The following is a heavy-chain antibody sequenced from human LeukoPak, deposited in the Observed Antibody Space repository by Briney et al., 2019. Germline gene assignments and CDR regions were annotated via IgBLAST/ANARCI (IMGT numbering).Heavy chain of an antibody. V-gene: IGHV3-21*01. CDR1: GFTFSSYS. Sequence: GGSLRLSCAASGFTFSSYSMNWVRQAPGKGLEWVSSISSSSSYIYYADSVKGRFTISRDNAKNSLYLQMNSLRAEDTAVYYCVCGAIFGVEPTDYWGQGTLVTVSS. CDR3: VCGAIFGVEPTDY. CDR2: ISSSSSYI. D-gene: IGHD3-3*01. J-gene: IGHJ4*02.